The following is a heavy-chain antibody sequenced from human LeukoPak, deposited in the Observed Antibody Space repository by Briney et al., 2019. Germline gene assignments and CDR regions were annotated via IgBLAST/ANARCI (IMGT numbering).Heavy chain of an antibody. CDR2: IYPGDSDT. CDR1: GYSFTSYL. V-gene: IGHV5-51*01. Sequence: ESLKISCKGSGYSFTSYLIGWVRQMPGKGLEWMGIIYPGDSDTRYSPSFQGQVTISADKSISTAYLQWSSLKASDTAKYYCARLSGEYAGNWNYLDYWGQGTLVTVSS. CDR3: ARLSGEYAGNWNYLDY. D-gene: IGHD1-7*01. J-gene: IGHJ4*02.